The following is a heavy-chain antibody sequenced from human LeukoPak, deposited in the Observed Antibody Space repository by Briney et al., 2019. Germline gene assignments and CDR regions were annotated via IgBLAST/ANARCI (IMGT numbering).Heavy chain of an antibody. D-gene: IGHD6-13*01. CDR2: ISSSSSTI. CDR3: ARSRAYYYYMDV. J-gene: IGHJ6*03. V-gene: IGHV3-48*01. Sequence: GGSLRLSCEASGFTFNNFGMNWVRQAPGKGLEWVSYISSSSSTIYYADSVKGRFTISRDNAKNSLYLQMNSLRAEDTAVYYCARSRAYYYYMDVWGKGTTVTVSS. CDR1: GFTFNNFG.